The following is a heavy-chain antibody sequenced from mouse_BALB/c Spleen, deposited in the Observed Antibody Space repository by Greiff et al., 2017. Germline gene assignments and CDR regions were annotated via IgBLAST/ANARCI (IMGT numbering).Heavy chain of an antibody. D-gene: IGHD2-14*01. CDR3: ARQDDRYWFAY. CDR1: GYSITSDYA. CDR2: ISYSGST. Sequence: EVQLQQSGPGLVKPSQSLSLTCTVTGYSITSDYAWNWIRQFPGNKLEWMGYISYSGSTSYNPSLKSRISITRDTSKNQFFLQLNSVTTEDTATYYCARQDDRYWFAYWGQGTLVTVSA. J-gene: IGHJ3*01. V-gene: IGHV3-2*02.